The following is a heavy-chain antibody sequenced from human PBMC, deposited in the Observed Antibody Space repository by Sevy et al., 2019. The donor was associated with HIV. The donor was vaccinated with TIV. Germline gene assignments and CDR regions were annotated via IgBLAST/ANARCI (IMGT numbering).Heavy chain of an antibody. CDR3: VRLEAGYSLGI. CDR1: DGSISSSYYH. J-gene: IGHJ4*02. Sequence: SETLSLTCSVSDGSISSSYYHWGWIRQPPGKGLEWIGGIYYTGSTYYNPSLKSRVTISVDTSKNQFSLKLTSVTAADTAVYYCVRLEAGYSLGIWGQGTLVTVSS. V-gene: IGHV4-39*01. D-gene: IGHD5-18*01. CDR2: IYYTGST.